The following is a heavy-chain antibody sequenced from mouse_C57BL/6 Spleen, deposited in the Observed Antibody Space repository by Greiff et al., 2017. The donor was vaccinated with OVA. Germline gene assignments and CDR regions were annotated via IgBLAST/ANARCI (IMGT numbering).Heavy chain of an antibody. D-gene: IGHD1-1*01. CDR1: GFTFSDYY. Sequence: EVMLVESEGGLVQPGSSMKLSCTASGFTFSDYYMAWVRQVPEKGLEWVANINYDGSSTYYLDSLKSRFIISRDNAKHILYLQMSSLKSEDTATYYCARGDGSSLLDYWGQGTTLTVSS. CDR2: INYDGSST. V-gene: IGHV5-16*01. CDR3: ARGDGSSLLDY. J-gene: IGHJ2*01.